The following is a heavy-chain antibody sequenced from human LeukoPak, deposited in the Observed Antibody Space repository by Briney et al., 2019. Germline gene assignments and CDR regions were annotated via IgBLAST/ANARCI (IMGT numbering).Heavy chain of an antibody. CDR1: GFTFSSYS. D-gene: IGHD6-19*01. J-gene: IGHJ4*02. CDR3: ARAGWLGVRGYFDY. V-gene: IGHV4-34*01. CDR2: INHSGST. Sequence: GSLRLSCAASGFTFSSYSMNWVRQPPGKGLEWVGEINHSGSTNYNPSLKSRVTISVDTSKNQFSLKLSSVTAADTAVYYCARAGWLGVRGYFDYWGQGTLVTVST.